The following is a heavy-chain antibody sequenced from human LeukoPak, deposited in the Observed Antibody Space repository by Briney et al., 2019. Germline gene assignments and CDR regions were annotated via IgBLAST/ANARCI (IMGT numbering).Heavy chain of an antibody. Sequence: SETLSLTCAVYGESFSGYFWSWIRQPPGKGLEWIGEINHSGYTNYNPSLKSRVTISVDTSKKQFSLKLNSVTAADTAVYYCARISLTGYAPISGYFDYWGQGTLVTVSS. CDR1: GESFSGYF. J-gene: IGHJ4*02. CDR2: INHSGYT. D-gene: IGHD3-9*01. CDR3: ARISLTGYAPISGYFDY. V-gene: IGHV4-34*01.